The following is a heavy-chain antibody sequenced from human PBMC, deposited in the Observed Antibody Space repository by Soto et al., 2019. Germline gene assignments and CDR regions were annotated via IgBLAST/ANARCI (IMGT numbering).Heavy chain of an antibody. CDR1: GYTFTSYG. CDR2: ISAYNGNT. D-gene: IGHD3-10*01. V-gene: IGHV1-18*01. Sequence: ASVKVSCKASGYTFTSYGISWVRQAPGQGLEWMGWISAYNGNTNYAQKLQGRVTMTTDTSTSTAYMELRSLSSDDTAVYYCARAAHGSGSYRALYWFDPWGQGNLVTVSS. CDR3: ARAAHGSGSYRALYWFDP. J-gene: IGHJ5*02.